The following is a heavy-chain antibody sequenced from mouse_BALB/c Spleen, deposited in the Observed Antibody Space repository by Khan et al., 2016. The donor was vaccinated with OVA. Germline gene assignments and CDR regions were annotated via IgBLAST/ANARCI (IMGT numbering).Heavy chain of an antibody. CDR3: ARQPYYDYYLMDD. CDR2: IWSDGST. D-gene: IGHD2-10*01. J-gene: IGHJ4*01. V-gene: IGHV2-6-1*01. Sequence: VQLQESGPGLVAPSQSLSITCTISGFSLTNYGIHWVRQPPGKGLEWLVVIWSDGSTTYNSALKSRLSISKDNSKSQVFLKMNSLQTDDTAMYYGARQPYYDYYLMDDWGQGTSVTVSS. CDR1: GFSLTNYG.